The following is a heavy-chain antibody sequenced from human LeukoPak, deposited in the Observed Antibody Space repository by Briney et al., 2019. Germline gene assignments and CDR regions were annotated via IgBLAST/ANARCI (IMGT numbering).Heavy chain of an antibody. CDR2: INPNSGGT. Sequence: ASVKVSCKASGYTFTGYYMHWVRQAPGQGLEWMGRINPNSGGTNYAQKFQGRVTMTRDTSISTAYMEPSKLRSDDTAVYYCARLAGRQLVDFDYWGQGTLVTVSS. V-gene: IGHV1-2*06. D-gene: IGHD6-6*01. CDR1: GYTFTGYY. CDR3: ARLAGRQLVDFDY. J-gene: IGHJ4*02.